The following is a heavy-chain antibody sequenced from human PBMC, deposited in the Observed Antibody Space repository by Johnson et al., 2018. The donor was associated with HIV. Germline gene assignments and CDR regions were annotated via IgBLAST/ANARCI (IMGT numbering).Heavy chain of an antibody. CDR2: IRSKAYGGTT. D-gene: IGHD3-22*01. J-gene: IGHJ3*01. V-gene: IGHV3-49*04. CDR3: AIPYFDDSGDYR. Sequence: VQLVESGGGLVQPGRSLRLSCTASGFTFGDYAMSWVRQAPGKGLEWVGCIRSKAYGGTTEYAASVKGRFTISRDNSKNTLYLQMGSLRAEDMAVYYCAIPYFDDSGDYRWGQGTMVTVSS. CDR1: GFTFGDYA.